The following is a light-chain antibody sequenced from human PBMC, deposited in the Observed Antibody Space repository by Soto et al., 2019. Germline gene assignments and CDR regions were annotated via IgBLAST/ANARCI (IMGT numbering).Light chain of an antibody. Sequence: EIVMSQSPATLSVSPXERATLSXRASQSVSSNLAWYQQKPGQAPGLLLYGASISDTGMSARFSGSGSGTEFSLTSTSLQSEDFAVYYCQPYDNWPPITSGQGTRLEI. CDR1: QSVSSN. CDR3: QPYDNWPPIT. V-gene: IGKV3-15*01. CDR2: GAS. J-gene: IGKJ5*01.